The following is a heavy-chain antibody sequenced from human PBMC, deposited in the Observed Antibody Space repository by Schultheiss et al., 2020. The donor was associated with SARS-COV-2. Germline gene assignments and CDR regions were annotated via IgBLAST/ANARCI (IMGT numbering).Heavy chain of an antibody. J-gene: IGHJ4*02. CDR2: INPSGGST. Sequence: ASVKVSCKASGYTFTSYYMHWVRQAPGQGLEWMGIINPSGGSTNYAQKFQERVTITRDMSTSTAYMELSSLRSEDTAVYYCARDLAAYSYGYTFGLNYWGQGTLVTVS. V-gene: IGHV1-46*01. D-gene: IGHD5-18*01. CDR1: GYTFTSYY. CDR3: ARDLAAYSYGYTFGLNY.